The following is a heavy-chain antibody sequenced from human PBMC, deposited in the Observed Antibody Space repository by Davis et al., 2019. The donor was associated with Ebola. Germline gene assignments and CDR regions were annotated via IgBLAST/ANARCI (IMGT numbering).Heavy chain of an antibody. CDR3: ASKRAGYDYTMDA. V-gene: IGHV1-69*02. CDR1: GCTFSSYS. CDR2: INPNLGKA. Sequence: AASVKVSCKASGCTFSSYSIHWLRQAPGQGPEWMGMINPNLGKADYVQKFQGRVTITADKSTSTAYMEMSSLRSEDTAVYYCASKRAGYDYTMDAWGQGTTVTVSS. J-gene: IGHJ6*02.